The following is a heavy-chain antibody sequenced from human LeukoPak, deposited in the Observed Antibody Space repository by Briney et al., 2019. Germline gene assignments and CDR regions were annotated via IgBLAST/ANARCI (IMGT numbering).Heavy chain of an antibody. CDR3: VRHAASGGSGVDH. J-gene: IGHJ4*02. CDR2: IRSKTNNYAT. V-gene: IGHV3-73*01. D-gene: IGHD3-10*01. CDR1: GLTFTNAS. Sequence: GGSLRLSCAASGLTFTNASMSWVRQASGKGLEWVGRIRSKTNNYATAYAASVKDRFTISRDDSTNTAYLQMNSLKTEDTAVYYCVRHAASGGSGVDHWGQGTLVTVSS.